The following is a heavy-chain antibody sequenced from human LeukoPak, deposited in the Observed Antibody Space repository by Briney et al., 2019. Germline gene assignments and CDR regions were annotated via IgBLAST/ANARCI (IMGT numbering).Heavy chain of an antibody. J-gene: IGHJ5*02. Sequence: PSETLSLTCAVYGGSFSGYYWSWIRQPPGKGLEWIGEINHSGSTNYNPSLKSRVTISVDTSKNQFSLKLSSVTAADTAVYYCARGGRMTTYRFDPWGQGTLVTVSS. CDR2: INHSGST. CDR3: ARGGRMTTYRFDP. V-gene: IGHV4-34*01. D-gene: IGHD4-17*01. CDR1: GGSFSGYY.